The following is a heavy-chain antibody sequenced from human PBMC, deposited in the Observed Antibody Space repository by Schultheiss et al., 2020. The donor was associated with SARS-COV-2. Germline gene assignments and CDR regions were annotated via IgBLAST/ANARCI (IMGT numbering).Heavy chain of an antibody. Sequence: SQTLSLTCTVSGGSISSYYWSWIRQPAGKGLEWIGRIYTSGSTRYNPSLKSRVTISVDTSKNQFSLKLSSVTAADTAVYYCARASVVVVPAAGYYYYYYGMDVWGQGTTVTVSS. V-gene: IGHV4-4*07. CDR3: ARASVVVVPAAGYYYYYYGMDV. J-gene: IGHJ6*02. CDR2: IYTSGST. CDR1: GGSISSYY. D-gene: IGHD2-2*01.